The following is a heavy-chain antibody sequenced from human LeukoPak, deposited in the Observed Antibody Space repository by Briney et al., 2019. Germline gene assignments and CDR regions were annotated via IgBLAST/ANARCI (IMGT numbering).Heavy chain of an antibody. J-gene: IGHJ5*02. CDR2: IFYTGSDNS. CDR3: AREKRSIAAAGLSNWFDP. CDR1: GGSITNYY. D-gene: IGHD6-13*01. V-gene: IGHV4-59*12. Sequence: SETLSLTCTVSGGSITNYYWTWIRQPPGKGLEWIGYIFYTGSDNSNYNPSLRSRVTMSVDTSKNQFSLKLSSVTAADTAVYYCAREKRSIAAAGLSNWFDPWGQGTLVTVSS.